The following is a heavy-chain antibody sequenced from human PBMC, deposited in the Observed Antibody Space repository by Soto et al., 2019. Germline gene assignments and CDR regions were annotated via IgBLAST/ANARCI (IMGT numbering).Heavy chain of an antibody. J-gene: IGHJ6*02. CDR3: AKDLGTVTTSSRYGMDV. CDR1: GFTFDDYA. D-gene: IGHD4-17*01. CDR2: ISWNSGGM. V-gene: IGHV3-9*01. Sequence: EVQLVESGGGLVQPGGSLRLSCAASGFTFDDYAMHWVRQAPGKGLEWVSGISWNSGGMGYADSVKGRFTISRDNAKNSLYLQMKSLRVEDTALYYCAKDLGTVTTSSRYGMDVWGQGTTVTVSS.